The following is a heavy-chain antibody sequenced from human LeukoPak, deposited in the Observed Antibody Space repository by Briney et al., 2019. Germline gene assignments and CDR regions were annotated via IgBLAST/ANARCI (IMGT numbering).Heavy chain of an antibody. Sequence: GGSLRLSCAASGFTFSSYAMHWVRQAPGKGLEWVAVISYDGSNKYYADSVKGRFTISRDNSKNTLYLQMNSLRAEDTAVYYCARVRTFAFDIWGQGTVVTVSS. V-gene: IGHV3-30*04. CDR3: ARVRTFAFDI. CDR1: GFTFSSYA. CDR2: ISYDGSNK. D-gene: IGHD2-2*01. J-gene: IGHJ3*02.